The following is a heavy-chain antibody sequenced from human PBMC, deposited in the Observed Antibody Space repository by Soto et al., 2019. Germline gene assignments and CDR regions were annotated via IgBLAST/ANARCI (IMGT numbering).Heavy chain of an antibody. D-gene: IGHD3-10*01. CDR3: ARSQGYYGSGSYYKSWFDP. CDR2: INHSGST. V-gene: IGHV4-34*01. J-gene: IGHJ5*02. CDR1: GGSFSGYY. Sequence: QVQLQQWGAGLLKPSETLSLTCAVYGGSFSGYYWSWIRQPPGKGLEWIGEINHSGSTNYNPSLKSRVTISVDTSKNQFSLKLSSVTAADTAVYYWARSQGYYGSGSYYKSWFDPWGQGTLVTVSS.